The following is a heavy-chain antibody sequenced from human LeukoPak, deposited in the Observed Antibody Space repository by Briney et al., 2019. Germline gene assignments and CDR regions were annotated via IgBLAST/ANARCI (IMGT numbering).Heavy chain of an antibody. J-gene: IGHJ4*02. D-gene: IGHD2-8*02. CDR3: TTFWSAPGGY. CDR2: NKSKTDGGTT. Sequence: SLRLSCAPSAFTFTNAWVSCVRQAPGKVLEWVGRNKSKTDGGTTDYAAPVKGRFTISRDDSKNTLYLQMNSLKTEDTAVYYCTTFWSAPGGYWGQRTLVTVSS. CDR1: AFTFTNAW. V-gene: IGHV3-15*01.